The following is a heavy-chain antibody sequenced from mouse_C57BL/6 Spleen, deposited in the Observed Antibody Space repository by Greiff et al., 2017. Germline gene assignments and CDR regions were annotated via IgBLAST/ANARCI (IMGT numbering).Heavy chain of an antibody. Sequence: VQLQQSGPELVKPGASVKISCKASGYTFTDYYINWVKQRPGQGLEWIGWIFPGSGSTYYNEKFKGKATLTVDKSSSTAYMLLSSLTSEDSAVYFCARRDYSNYDYFDDWGQGTTLTVSS. V-gene: IGHV1-75*01. CDR1: GYTFTDYY. CDR2: IFPGSGST. D-gene: IGHD2-5*01. J-gene: IGHJ2*01. CDR3: ARRDYSNYDYFDD.